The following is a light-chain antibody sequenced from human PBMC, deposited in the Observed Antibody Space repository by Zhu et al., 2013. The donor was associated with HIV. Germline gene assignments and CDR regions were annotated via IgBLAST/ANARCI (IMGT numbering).Light chain of an antibody. J-gene: IGKJ1*01. Sequence: IQMTQSPSSLSASVGDRVTITCRASQGITDYLAWYQQKPGQVPRLLIYGASTRATGIPARFSGSGSGTEFTLTINSLQSEDFAIYYCQQYNDWPPWTFGQGTKLEIK. CDR2: GAS. CDR1: QGITDY. V-gene: IGKV1-27*01. CDR3: QQYNDWPPWT.